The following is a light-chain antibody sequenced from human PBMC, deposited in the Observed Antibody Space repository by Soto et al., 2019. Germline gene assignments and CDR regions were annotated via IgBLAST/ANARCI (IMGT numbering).Light chain of an antibody. Sequence: DIVMTQSPDSLAVSLGERATITCRSSQSVLYIPTNKNYVAWYQQKPGQPPKLLIYWASTRESGVPDRFSGSGSGTYCTLTISSLQDEDVAVYYCQQYYSTPRLGFGGGTKVESK. CDR1: QSVLYIPTNKNY. CDR3: QQYYSTPRLG. V-gene: IGKV4-1*01. CDR2: WAS. J-gene: IGKJ4*01.